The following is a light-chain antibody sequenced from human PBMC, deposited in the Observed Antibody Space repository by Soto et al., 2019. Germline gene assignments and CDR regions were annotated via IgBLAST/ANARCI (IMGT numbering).Light chain of an antibody. CDR2: EVS. CDR3: YSYRGYYTRV. CDR1: SSAVGGYNF. J-gene: IGLJ1*01. Sequence: QSVLTQPGSVSGSPGQSITISCTGTSSAVGGYNFVSWYQQHPGRGPKLLIYEVSRRPSGVSNRFSGSKSGDTASLTISGLQAEDEADYYCYSYRGYYTRVFGTGTKVTVL. V-gene: IGLV2-14*01.